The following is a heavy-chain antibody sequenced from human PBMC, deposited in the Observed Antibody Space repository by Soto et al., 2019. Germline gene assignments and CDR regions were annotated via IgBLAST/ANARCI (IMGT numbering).Heavy chain of an antibody. D-gene: IGHD6-6*01. CDR3: ARGANGQLVPGGWFDP. J-gene: IGHJ5*02. CDR1: GGTFSSYA. V-gene: IGHV1-69*01. CDR2: IIPIFGTA. Sequence: QVQLVQSGAEVKKPGSSVKVSCKASGGTFSSYAISWVRQAPGQGLEWMGGIIPIFGTANYAQKFQGRVTVTADESPSTAYMVLSSLRSEDTAVYYCARGANGQLVPGGWFDPWGQGTLVTVSS.